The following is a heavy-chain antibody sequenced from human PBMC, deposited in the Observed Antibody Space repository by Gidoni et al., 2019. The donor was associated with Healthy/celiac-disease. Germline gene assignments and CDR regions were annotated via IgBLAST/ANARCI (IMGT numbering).Heavy chain of an antibody. CDR1: GFTFSSYA. CDR2: ISGSGGST. CDR3: AKDRRDYGDYELGY. J-gene: IGHJ4*02. Sequence: EVQLLESGGGLVQPGGSLRLSCAASGFTFSSYAKSWVRQAPGKGLEWVAAISGSGGSTYYADSVKGRFTISRDNSKNTLYLQMNSLRAEDTAVYYCAKDRRDYGDYELGYWGQGTLVTVSS. V-gene: IGHV3-23*01. D-gene: IGHD4-17*01.